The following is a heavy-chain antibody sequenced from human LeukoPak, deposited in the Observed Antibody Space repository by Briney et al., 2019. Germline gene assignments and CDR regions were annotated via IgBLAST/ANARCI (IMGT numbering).Heavy chain of an antibody. CDR3: AKGKYYYGSSGSHGYYFDY. CDR1: GFTFSSYA. J-gene: IGHJ4*02. D-gene: IGHD3-22*01. CDR2: ISGSGGST. Sequence: GGSLRLSCAASGFTFSSYAMSWVRQAPGKGLEWVSAISGSGGSTYYADSVKGRFTISRDNSKNTLYLQMNSLRAEDTAVYYCAKGKYYYGSSGSHGYYFDYWGQGTLVTVSS. V-gene: IGHV3-23*01.